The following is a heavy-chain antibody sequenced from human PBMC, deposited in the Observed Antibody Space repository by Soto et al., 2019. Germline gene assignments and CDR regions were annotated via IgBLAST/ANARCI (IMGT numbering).Heavy chain of an antibody. CDR3: ARVTSSSGRAQFDY. V-gene: IGHV3-30*14. Sequence: QVQLVESGGGVVQPGRSLRLSCAASGFTFSSYAMHWVRQAPGKGLEWVAVISYDGSNKYYADSVKGLFTISRDNSKNTLYLQINSLRAEDTAVYYCARVTSSSGRAQFDYWGQGTLVTVSS. J-gene: IGHJ4*02. CDR2: ISYDGSNK. CDR1: GFTFSSYA. D-gene: IGHD2-15*01.